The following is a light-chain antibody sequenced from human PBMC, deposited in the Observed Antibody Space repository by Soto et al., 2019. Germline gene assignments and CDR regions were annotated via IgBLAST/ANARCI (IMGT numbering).Light chain of an antibody. J-gene: IGLJ3*02. Sequence: QPVLTQSPSASASLGASVKLTCTLDSGHNNYAIAWHQQHPAKGPRYLMKVNSDGSHNKGDGIPDRFSGSTSGAERYLTISGLRSEDEADYYCQTWGPGIRVFGGGTKLTVL. CDR2: VNSDGSH. V-gene: IGLV4-69*01. CDR3: QTWGPGIRV. CDR1: SGHNNYA.